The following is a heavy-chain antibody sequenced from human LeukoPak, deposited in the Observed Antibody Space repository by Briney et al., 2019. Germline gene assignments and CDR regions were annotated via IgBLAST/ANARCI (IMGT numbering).Heavy chain of an antibody. D-gene: IGHD6-13*01. CDR2: INHSGST. CDR3: ARGLRMGSSWLLARQGYFQH. V-gene: IGHV4-34*01. J-gene: IGHJ1*01. CDR1: GGSFSGYY. Sequence: SETLSLTCAVYGGSFSGYYWSWIRQPPGKGLEWIGEINHSGSTNYNPSLESRVTISVDTSKNQFSLKLSSVTAADTAVYYCARGLRMGSSWLLARQGYFQHWGQGTLVNVSS.